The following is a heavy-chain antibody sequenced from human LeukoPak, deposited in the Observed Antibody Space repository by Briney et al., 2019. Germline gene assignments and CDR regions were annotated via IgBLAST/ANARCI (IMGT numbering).Heavy chain of an antibody. CDR3: ARGGGGYDP. CDR1: GFTFSNYW. Sequence: GGSLRLSCAASGFTFSNYWMYWVRQRPGEGLVWVSHIRSDGSGTTYADSVKGRFTISRDNAKNTLYLQMNSLRVEDTAVYYCARGGGGYDPWGQGTLVTVSS. D-gene: IGHD3-16*01. CDR2: IRSDGSGT. V-gene: IGHV3-74*01. J-gene: IGHJ5*02.